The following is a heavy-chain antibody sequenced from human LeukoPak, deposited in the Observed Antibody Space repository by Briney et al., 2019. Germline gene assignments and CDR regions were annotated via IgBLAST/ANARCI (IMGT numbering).Heavy chain of an antibody. V-gene: IGHV3-21*01. CDR1: GFTFSSYS. Sequence: GGSLRLSCAASGFTFSSYSMNWVRQAPGKGLEWVSSISSSSSYIYYADSVKGRFTISRDNAKNSLYLQMNSLRAEDTAVYYYASWVPVGGEEPFDYWGQGTLVTVSS. D-gene: IGHD3-16*01. CDR3: ASWVPVGGEEPFDY. CDR2: ISSSSSYI. J-gene: IGHJ4*02.